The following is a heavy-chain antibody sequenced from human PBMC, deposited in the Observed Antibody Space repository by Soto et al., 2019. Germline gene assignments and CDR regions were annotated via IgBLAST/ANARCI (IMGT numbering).Heavy chain of an antibody. V-gene: IGHV4-39*01. J-gene: IGHJ4*02. CDR3: ATFSLLGAKFDY. CDR2: IYYSGAS. CDR1: GGSISSSTYH. D-gene: IGHD1-26*01. Sequence: SETLSLTCTVSGGSISSSTYHWAWIRQPPGRGLEWVGSIYYSGASFHNPSLRSRLTMSVDTSKNQFSLNLRSVTAADTAVFYCATFSLLGAKFDYWGQGALVTVSS.